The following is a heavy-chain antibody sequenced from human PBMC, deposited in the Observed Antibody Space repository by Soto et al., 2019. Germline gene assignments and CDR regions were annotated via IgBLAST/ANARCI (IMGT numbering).Heavy chain of an antibody. V-gene: IGHV4-59*01. CDR1: CGSIINYY. CDR3: AREGEMDSYDY. CDR2: IYYSGST. Sequence: SETLSLTCTVSCGSIINYYWSWIRQPPGKGLEWIGYIYYSGSTNYNPSLKSRVTISVDTSKNQFSLKLSSVTAADTAVYYCAREGEMDSYDYWGQGTLVTVS. J-gene: IGHJ4*02.